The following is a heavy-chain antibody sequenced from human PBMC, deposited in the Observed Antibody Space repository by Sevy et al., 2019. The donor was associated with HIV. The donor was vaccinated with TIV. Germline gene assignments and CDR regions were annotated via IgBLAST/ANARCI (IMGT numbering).Heavy chain of an antibody. CDR2: ISGSGFST. CDR3: AKVYYYDSGTVIPRGMDV. V-gene: IGHV3-23*01. CDR1: GFTFDNNA. D-gene: IGHD3-10*01. Sequence: GGSLRLSCAASGFTFDNNAMYWVRQAPGKGLEWGSVISGSGFSTNYAGSVKGRFTISRDISKSTLCLQMNSLRAEDTAVYYCAKVYYYDSGTVIPRGMDVWGQGTTVTVSS. J-gene: IGHJ6*02.